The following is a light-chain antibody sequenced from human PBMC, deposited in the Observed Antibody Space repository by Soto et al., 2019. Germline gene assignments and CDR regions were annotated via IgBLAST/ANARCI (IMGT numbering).Light chain of an antibody. Sequence: VFTHSPGTLSLSPEERATLCCRASQSVRRYLSWYQQKPGQAPRLLIYGISSRATGIPDRFSGSGSGTDFTLTISRLEPEDFAVYYCQQYDSSPLTFGGGTKVDIK. CDR2: GIS. V-gene: IGKV3-20*01. J-gene: IGKJ4*01. CDR1: QSVRRY. CDR3: QQYDSSPLT.